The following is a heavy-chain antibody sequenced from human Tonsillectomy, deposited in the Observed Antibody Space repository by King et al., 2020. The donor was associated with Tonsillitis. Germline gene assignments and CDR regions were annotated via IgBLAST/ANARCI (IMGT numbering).Heavy chain of an antibody. V-gene: IGHV4-34*01. CDR2: INHSGST. D-gene: IGHD2/OR15-2a*01. CDR1: GASFSGYH. CDR3: ARVIGNSTYYPDY. Sequence: VQLQQWGAGLLKPSETLSLTCAVYGASFSGYHWSWIRQPPGKGLEWIGEINHSGSTNYNPSLKSRVTISVDTSMNQFSLKLRSVTAADTAVYYCARVIGNSTYYPDYWGQGTLVTVSS. J-gene: IGHJ4*02.